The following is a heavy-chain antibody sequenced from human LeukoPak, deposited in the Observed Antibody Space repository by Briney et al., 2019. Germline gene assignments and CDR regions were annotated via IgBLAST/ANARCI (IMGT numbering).Heavy chain of an antibody. Sequence: PGGSLRLSCAASGFSLSRYWMSWVRQAPGKGLEWVANIKQDGSEKYYVDSVKGRFTISRDNAKNSLYLQMNSLRAEDTAVYYCARDYGGNSWEAFDIWGQGTMVTVSS. V-gene: IGHV3-7*01. D-gene: IGHD4-23*01. CDR3: ARDYGGNSWEAFDI. CDR1: GFSLSRYW. J-gene: IGHJ3*02. CDR2: IKQDGSEK.